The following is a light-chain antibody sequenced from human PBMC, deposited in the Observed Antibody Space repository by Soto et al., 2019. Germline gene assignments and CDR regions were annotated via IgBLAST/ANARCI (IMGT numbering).Light chain of an antibody. CDR3: SSYTGSSTLVV. J-gene: IGLJ2*01. CDR2: EVN. Sequence: QSALTQPASVSGSPGQSITLSCTGTSSDVGAYNYVSWYQQHPGKAPKLMIYEVNNRPSGVSNRFSGSKSGNTASLTISGLQAEDEADYYCSSYTGSSTLVVFGGGTKLTVL. CDR1: SSDVGAYNY. V-gene: IGLV2-14*01.